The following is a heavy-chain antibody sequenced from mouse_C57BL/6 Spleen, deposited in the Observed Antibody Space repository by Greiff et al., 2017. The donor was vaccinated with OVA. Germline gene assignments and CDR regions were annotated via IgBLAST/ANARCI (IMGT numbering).Heavy chain of an antibody. V-gene: IGHV1-52*01. D-gene: IGHD2-5*01. CDR1: GYTFTSYW. Sequence: KESCKASGYTFTSYWMHWVKQRPIQGLEWIGNIDPSDSETHYNQKFKDKATLTVDKSSSTAYMQLSSLTSEDSAVYYCARRHYSNWYFDVWGTGTTVTVSS. CDR3: ARRHYSNWYFDV. CDR2: IDPSDSET. J-gene: IGHJ1*03.